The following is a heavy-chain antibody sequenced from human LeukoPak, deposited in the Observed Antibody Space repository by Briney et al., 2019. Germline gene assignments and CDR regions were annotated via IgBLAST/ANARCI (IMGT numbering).Heavy chain of an antibody. Sequence: PGGALRLSCAASGFTFSSYAMSWVRQAPGKGLEWASGICGSGTSTYYADSVKGRFTISRDNSKNTLYLQMNSLRAEDTAVYYCTKLGCTSTSCYTNYWGQGTLVTVSS. V-gene: IGHV3-23*01. CDR1: GFTFSSYA. D-gene: IGHD2-2*02. J-gene: IGHJ4*02. CDR2: ICGSGTST. CDR3: TKLGCTSTSCYTNY.